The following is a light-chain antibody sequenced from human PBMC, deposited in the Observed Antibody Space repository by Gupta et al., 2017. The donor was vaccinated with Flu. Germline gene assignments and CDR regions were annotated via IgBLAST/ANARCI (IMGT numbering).Light chain of an antibody. Sequence: DIQMTQSPSSVSASVGDRVTLTCRASQAIGSWLAWYQQKPGKAPKLLVYAASSLHSGVPSRFRGSGSGTDFTLTISRLQPEDFATYYCQQANSFPRTFGHGTKVDF. CDR2: AAS. J-gene: IGKJ3*01. V-gene: IGKV1-12*01. CDR1: QAIGSW. CDR3: QQANSFPRT.